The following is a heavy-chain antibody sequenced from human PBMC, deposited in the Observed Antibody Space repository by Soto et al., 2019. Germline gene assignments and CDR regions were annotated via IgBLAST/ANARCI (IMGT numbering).Heavy chain of an antibody. CDR1: AFTFSSYV. J-gene: IGHJ6*02. CDR3: VGCSCNFWSGYYCYYGMDV. Sequence: PGGSLRLSWAASAFTFSSYVMHWVRHAPGKGLEWVAVISYGGSNKYYADSVKGRFTISIDNSKNTLYLQITSLRAEDTAAYYCVGCSCNFWSGYYCYYGMDVWGQGTTVTVSS. CDR2: ISYGGSNK. V-gene: IGHV3-30-3*01. D-gene: IGHD3-3*01.